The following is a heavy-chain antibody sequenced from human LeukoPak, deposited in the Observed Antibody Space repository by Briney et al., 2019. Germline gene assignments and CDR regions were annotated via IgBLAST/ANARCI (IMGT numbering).Heavy chain of an antibody. J-gene: IGHJ4*02. Sequence: PGGSLRLSCAACGFTFSSYDMHWVRQATGKGLEWVSAIGTAGDTYYPGSVKGQFTISRENAKNSLYLQMNSLRAGDTAVYYCARDYGESSGWKGILVSADHWGQGTLVTVSS. CDR1: GFTFSSYD. V-gene: IGHV3-13*03. D-gene: IGHD6-19*01. CDR3: ARDYGESSGWKGILVSADH. CDR2: IGTAGDT.